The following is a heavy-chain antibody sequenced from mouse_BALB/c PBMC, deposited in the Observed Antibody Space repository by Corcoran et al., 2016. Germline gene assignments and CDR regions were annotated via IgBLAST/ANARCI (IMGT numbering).Heavy chain of an antibody. J-gene: IGHJ3*01. CDR3: ARDYGSSLFAY. CDR2: VNPNNGGT. D-gene: IGHD1-1*01. Sequence: EVQLQQSGPELVKPGASVKISCKASGYTFTDYYMNWVKQSHGKSLEWIGLVNPNNGGTSYNQKFKGKATLTVDKSSSTAYMELRSLTSEDSAVYYCARDYGSSLFAYWGQGTLVTVSA. CDR1: GYTFTDYY. V-gene: IGHV1-26*01.